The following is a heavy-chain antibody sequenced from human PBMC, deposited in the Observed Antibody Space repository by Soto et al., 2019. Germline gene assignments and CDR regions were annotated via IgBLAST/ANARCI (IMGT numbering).Heavy chain of an antibody. D-gene: IGHD6-6*01. CDR1: GGSLNDFY. J-gene: IGHJ4*02. CDR2: IYYSGST. CDR3: ARVGGVAARTFDY. Sequence: LSLTCTVSGGSLNDFYWSWIRQPPGKGLEWIGYIYYSGSTDYNPSLKGRVTISVDTSKNQFSLKLRSVTAADTAVYYCARVGGVAARTFDYWGQGTLVTVSS. V-gene: IGHV4-59*01.